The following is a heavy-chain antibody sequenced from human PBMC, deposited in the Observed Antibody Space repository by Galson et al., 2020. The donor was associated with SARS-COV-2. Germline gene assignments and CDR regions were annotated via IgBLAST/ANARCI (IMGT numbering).Heavy chain of an antibody. CDR3: ARVSVTKYYFDY. CDR1: GFTFSNYW. V-gene: IGHV3-7*01. J-gene: IGHJ4*02. CDR2: IKEGGSEK. Sequence: GGSLRLSCVASGFTFSNYWMTWVRQAPGKGLEWVAYIKEGGSEKYYADSVRGRFTISRDDAKNSVYLEMNSLRAEDTAVYYCARVSVTKYYFDYWGQGTLVTVSS. D-gene: IGHD4-17*01.